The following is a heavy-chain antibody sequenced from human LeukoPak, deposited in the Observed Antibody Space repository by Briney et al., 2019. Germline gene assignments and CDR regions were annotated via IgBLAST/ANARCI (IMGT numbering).Heavy chain of an antibody. CDR1: GGSISSGHYY. Sequence: PSETLSLTCTVSGGSISSGHYYWGWIRQPPGQGLEWIAGISYTGSTYYSPSLKSRVTISVDTSKNQFSLKLYSVAAADTAVYYCVRRHSAYNWFDPWGQGTLVTVSS. V-gene: IGHV4-39*01. CDR2: ISYTGST. CDR3: VRRHSAYNWFDP. D-gene: IGHD3-16*01. J-gene: IGHJ5*02.